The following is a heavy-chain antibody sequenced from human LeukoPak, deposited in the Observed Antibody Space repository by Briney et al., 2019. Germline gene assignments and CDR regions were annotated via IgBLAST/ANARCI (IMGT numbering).Heavy chain of an antibody. CDR1: GFTFSSYW. D-gene: IGHD2-8*01. J-gene: IGHJ6*02. Sequence: GGSLRLSCAASGFTFSSYWMRWVRQAPGKGLVWVSRINSDGSSTSYADSVKGRFTISRDTSKNTLYLQMSSLRPEDTAGYYCVTGRVYSKVGMDVWGQGTTVTVSS. V-gene: IGHV3-74*01. CDR3: VTGRVYSKVGMDV. CDR2: INSDGSST.